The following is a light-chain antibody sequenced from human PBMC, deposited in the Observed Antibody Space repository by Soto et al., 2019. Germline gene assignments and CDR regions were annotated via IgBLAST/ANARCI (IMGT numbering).Light chain of an antibody. CDR2: DAS. CDR3: QHSYTTPLT. J-gene: IGKJ5*01. Sequence: DIQMTQSPASLSASVGDRVTITCRASQSIHNFLNWYQQKPGKAPKLLIYDASIWQSGAPARFSGSGSGTDFTLTISSLQSEDFATYYCQHSYTTPLTFGPGTRLEIK. CDR1: QSIHNF. V-gene: IGKV1-39*01.